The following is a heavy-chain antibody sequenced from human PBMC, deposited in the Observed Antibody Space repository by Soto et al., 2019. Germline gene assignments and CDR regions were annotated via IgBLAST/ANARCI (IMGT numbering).Heavy chain of an antibody. J-gene: IGHJ5*02. CDR2: IVPLFGTA. CDR1: GATFGNTA. Sequence: QVQLVQSGAEVMEPGSSVNVSCKTSGATFGNTAVTWVRQAPGQGLEWIGGIVPLFGTANYAQKFRGRVTIPADESTSTAYMELSSLRTDDTAVYYCARDGDPGYSFWSGPLGGGRFDPWGQGTLVTVSS. V-gene: IGHV1-69*12. CDR3: ARDGDPGYSFWSGPLGGGRFDP. D-gene: IGHD3-3*01.